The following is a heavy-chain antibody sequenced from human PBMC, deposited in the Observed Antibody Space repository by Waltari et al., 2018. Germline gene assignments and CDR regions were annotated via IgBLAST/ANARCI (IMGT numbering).Heavy chain of an antibody. V-gene: IGHV3-33*01. CDR3: ARDQGGWLPLDY. J-gene: IGHJ4*02. CDR2: IWYDGSNK. Sequence: QVQLVESGGGVVQPGRSLRLSCAASGFTFSSYGMHWVRQAPGKGLEWVAFIWYDGSNKYYADSVKGRFTISRDNSKNTLYLQMNSLRAEDTAVYYCARDQGGWLPLDYWGQGTLVTVSS. D-gene: IGHD6-19*01. CDR1: GFTFSSYG.